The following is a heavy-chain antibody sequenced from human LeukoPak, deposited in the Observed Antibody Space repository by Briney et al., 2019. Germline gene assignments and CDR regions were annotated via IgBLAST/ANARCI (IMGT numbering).Heavy chain of an antibody. V-gene: IGHV3-33*01. CDR3: ARDVHGSGKNWFDP. CDR1: GFTFSSHG. CDR2: IWYDGRNS. D-gene: IGHD3-10*01. Sequence: GTSLRLSCAASGFTFSSHGMHWVRQAPGKGLEWVSGIWYDGRNSYYADPVKGRFTISRDNSNNTLYLQTNSLRAEDTAVYYCARDVHGSGKNWFDPWGQGTLVIVSS. J-gene: IGHJ5*02.